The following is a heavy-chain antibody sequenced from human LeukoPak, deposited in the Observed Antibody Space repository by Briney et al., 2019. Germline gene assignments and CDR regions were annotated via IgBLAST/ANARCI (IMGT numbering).Heavy chain of an antibody. Sequence: SETLALTCTVSGGSISSSSNYWGRIRQPPEKGLEWIGSIYYSGSTSYNPSLKSRVTISVDTSKNQFSLKLSSVTAADTAVYYCANYVWGSTFVYWGQGILVTVSS. CDR2: IYYSGST. J-gene: IGHJ4*02. V-gene: IGHV4-39*01. D-gene: IGHD3-16*01. CDR1: GGSISSSSNY. CDR3: ANYVWGSTFVY.